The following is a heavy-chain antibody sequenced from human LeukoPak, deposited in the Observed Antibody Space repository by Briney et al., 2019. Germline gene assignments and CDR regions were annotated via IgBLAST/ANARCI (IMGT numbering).Heavy chain of an antibody. CDR2: IHYSADS. CDR3: ARHADGGTYPLDC. CDR1: GGSITSNY. Sequence: SETLSLTCTVSGGSITSNYWSWIRQPPGERLEHIGYIHYSADSSNNPSLKSRVTMSMDTSKNQFSLKLASVTAADTAVYYCARHADGGTYPLDCWGQGTLVTVSS. D-gene: IGHD1-26*01. J-gene: IGHJ4*02. V-gene: IGHV4-59*08.